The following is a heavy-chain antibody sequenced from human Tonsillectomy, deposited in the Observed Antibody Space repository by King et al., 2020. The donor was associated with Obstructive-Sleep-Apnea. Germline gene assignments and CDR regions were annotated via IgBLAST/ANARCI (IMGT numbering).Heavy chain of an antibody. CDR3: ARTMVRGVTPYYFDY. CDR1: GGSISHYF. D-gene: IGHD3-10*01. V-gene: IGHV4-59*12. CDR2: MDYTGST. Sequence: VQLQESGPGLVKPSETLSLTCSVSGGSISHYFWSWIRQPPGRGLEWIGYMDYTGSTNYKPSLKSRVTMSVDTSKNQFPLKLDSVTAADTAVYYCARTMVRGVTPYYFDYWGQGTLVTVSS. J-gene: IGHJ4*02.